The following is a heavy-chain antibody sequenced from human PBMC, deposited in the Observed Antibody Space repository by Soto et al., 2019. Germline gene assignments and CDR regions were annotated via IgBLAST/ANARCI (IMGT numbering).Heavy chain of an antibody. CDR2: IWYDGSNK. CDR3: ARDFKNTAMAA. V-gene: IGHV3-33*01. D-gene: IGHD5-18*01. CDR1: GFTFSSYG. J-gene: IGHJ5*02. Sequence: QVQLVESGGGVVQPGRSLRLSCAASGFTFSSYGMHWVRQAPGKGLEWVAVIWYDGSNKYYADSVKGRFTISRDNSKNTLYLQMNSLRAEDTAVYYCARDFKNTAMAAWGQGTLVTVSS.